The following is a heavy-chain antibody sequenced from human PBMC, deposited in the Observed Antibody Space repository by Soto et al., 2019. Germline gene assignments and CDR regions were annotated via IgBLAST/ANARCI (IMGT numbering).Heavy chain of an antibody. Sequence: QVQLVQSGAEVKKPGSSGKVSCKASGGTFSSYAISWLRQAPGQGLEWMGGIIPIFGTANYAQKFQGRVTITADKSKSTAYMELSRLRSEDTAMYYCAGSYGDYARYFQHWGQGTLLTVS. CDR3: AGSYGDYARYFQH. CDR2: IIPIFGTA. J-gene: IGHJ1*01. V-gene: IGHV1-69*06. D-gene: IGHD4-17*01. CDR1: GGTFSSYA.